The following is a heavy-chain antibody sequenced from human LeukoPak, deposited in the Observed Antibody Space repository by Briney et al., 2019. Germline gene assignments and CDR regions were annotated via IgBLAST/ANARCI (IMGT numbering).Heavy chain of an antibody. D-gene: IGHD7-27*01. CDR3: AKGNWASPFDI. J-gene: IGHJ3*02. CDR1: GFTFADYT. V-gene: IGHV3-9*01. CDR2: ITWDSGII. Sequence: DRSLRLSCVASGFTFADYTMHWVRQTPGKGLEWVAGITWDSGIIDYADSVRGRFTISRDNAKNSLFLQMNSLRAEETALYFCAKGNWASPFDIWGQGTMVTVSS.